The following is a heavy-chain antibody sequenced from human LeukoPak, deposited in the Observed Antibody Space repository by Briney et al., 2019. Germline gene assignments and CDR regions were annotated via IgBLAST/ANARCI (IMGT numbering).Heavy chain of an antibody. Sequence: GGSLRLSCAASGFTFDDYGMSWVRHAPGKGLEWVSGINWNGGSTGYADSVKGRFTISRDNAKNSLYLQMNSLRAEDMALYYCARDLPVDTAFDPWGQGTLVTVSS. CDR3: ARDLPVDTAFDP. J-gene: IGHJ5*02. D-gene: IGHD5-18*01. V-gene: IGHV3-20*04. CDR1: GFTFDDYG. CDR2: INWNGGST.